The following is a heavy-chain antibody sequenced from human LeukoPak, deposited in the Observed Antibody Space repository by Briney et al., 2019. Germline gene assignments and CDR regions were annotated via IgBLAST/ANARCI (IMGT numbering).Heavy chain of an antibody. CDR3: ARDNPGIFPRGMDV. CDR1: GGSISSYY. J-gene: IGHJ6*02. D-gene: IGHD3-9*01. Sequence: PSETLSLTCTVSGGSISSYYWSWIRQPAGKGLEGIGRIYTSGSTNYNPSLKSRVTMSVDTSKNQFSLKLSSVTAADTAVYYCARDNPGIFPRGMDVWGQGTTVTVSS. V-gene: IGHV4-4*07. CDR2: IYTSGST.